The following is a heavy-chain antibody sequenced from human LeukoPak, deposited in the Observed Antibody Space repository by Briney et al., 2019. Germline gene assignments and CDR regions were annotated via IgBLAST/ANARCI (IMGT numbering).Heavy chain of an antibody. Sequence: GGSLRLSCAASGFTFSTSWMNWVRQAPGKGLDWVSSINSYSSDIYYADSVKGRSTISRDNAKNSLYLQMNSLRAEDTAVYYCARKRSPGAFDIWGQGTMVTVSS. CDR2: INSYSSDI. J-gene: IGHJ3*02. V-gene: IGHV3-21*01. CDR3: ARKRSPGAFDI. CDR1: GFTFSTSW.